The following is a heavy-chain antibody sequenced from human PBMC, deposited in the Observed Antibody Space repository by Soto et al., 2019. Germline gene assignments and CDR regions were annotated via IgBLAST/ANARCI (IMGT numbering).Heavy chain of an antibody. CDR2: INPNSGGT. J-gene: IGHJ4*02. V-gene: IGHV1-2*02. D-gene: IGHD3-22*01. Sequence: ASVKVSCKASGYTFTGYYMHWVRQAPGQGLEWMGWINPNSGGTNYAQKFQGRVTMTRDTSISTAYMELSRLRSDDTAVYYCARGGQPNYYDSSGQMAWAHWGQGTLVTVSS. CDR3: ARGGQPNYYDSSGQMAWAH. CDR1: GYTFTGYY.